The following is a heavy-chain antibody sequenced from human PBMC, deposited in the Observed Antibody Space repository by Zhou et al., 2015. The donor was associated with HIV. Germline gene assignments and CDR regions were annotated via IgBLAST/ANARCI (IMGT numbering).Heavy chain of an antibody. CDR2: IIPIFGTA. J-gene: IGHJ5*02. V-gene: IGHV1-69*01. D-gene: IGHD5-12*01. Sequence: QVQLVQSGAEVKKPGSSVKVSCKASGGTFSSYAISWVRQAPGQGLEWMGGIIPIFGTANYAQKFQGRVTITADESTSTAYMELSSLRSEDTAVYYCARDRTPVATILSPVHWFDPWGQGTLVTVSS. CDR3: ARDRTPVATILSPVHWFDP. CDR1: GGTFSSYA.